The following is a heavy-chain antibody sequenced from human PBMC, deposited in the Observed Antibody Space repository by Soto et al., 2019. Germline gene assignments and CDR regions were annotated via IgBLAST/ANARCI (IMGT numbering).Heavy chain of an antibody. J-gene: IGHJ5*02. Sequence: SVKVSCKASGGTFSSYAISWVRQAPGQGLEWMGGIIPIFGTANYAQKFQGRVTITADESTSTAYMELSSLRSEDTAVYYCARKGHYYDSSGYVIGFDPWGQGTLVTVSS. D-gene: IGHD3-22*01. V-gene: IGHV1-69*13. CDR1: GGTFSSYA. CDR2: IIPIFGTA. CDR3: ARKGHYYDSSGYVIGFDP.